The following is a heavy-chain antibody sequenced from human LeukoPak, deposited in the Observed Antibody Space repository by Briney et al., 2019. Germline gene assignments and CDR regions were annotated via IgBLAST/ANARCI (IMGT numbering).Heavy chain of an antibody. CDR2: ISSRGSNI. J-gene: IGHJ4*02. CDR1: GFTLSSYE. V-gene: IGHV3-48*03. D-gene: IGHD4-23*01. Sequence: KPGGSLRLSCAASGFTLSSYEMNWVRQAPGKGLEWVSHISSRGSNIYYADSVKGRFTISRDNAKNSLYLQMNGLRAEDTAVYYCARISGDGNVDNWGQGTLVTVSS. CDR3: ARISGDGNVDN.